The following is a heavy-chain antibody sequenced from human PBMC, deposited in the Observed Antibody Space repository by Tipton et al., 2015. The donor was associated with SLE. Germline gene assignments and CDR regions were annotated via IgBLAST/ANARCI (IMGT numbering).Heavy chain of an antibody. D-gene: IGHD7-27*01. CDR2: INHSGST. V-gene: IGHV4-34*01. Sequence: TLSLTCAVYGGSFSGYYWSWFRQPPGKGLEWIGEINHSGSTNYNPSLKSRVTISVDTSKNQFSLKLSSVTAADTAVYYCAGGSLTGDLDYWGQGTLVTVSS. J-gene: IGHJ4*02. CDR1: GGSFSGYY. CDR3: AGGSLTGDLDY.